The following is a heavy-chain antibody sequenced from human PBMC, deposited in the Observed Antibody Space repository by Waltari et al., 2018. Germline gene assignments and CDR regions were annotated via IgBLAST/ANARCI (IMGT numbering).Heavy chain of an antibody. CDR2: IQEDGSEK. CDR1: GFTLGSYW. V-gene: IGHV3-7*01. J-gene: IGHJ4*02. Sequence: EVQLVESGGGLVQPGGSLRLSCAASGFTLGSYWMSWVRQAPGKGLEWVANIQEDGSEKNYVDSVKGRFTISRDNAKNSLYLQMNSLRAEDTAVYFCARDNSSSWYFFDYWGQGTVVTVSS. D-gene: IGHD6-13*01. CDR3: ARDNSSSWYFFDY.